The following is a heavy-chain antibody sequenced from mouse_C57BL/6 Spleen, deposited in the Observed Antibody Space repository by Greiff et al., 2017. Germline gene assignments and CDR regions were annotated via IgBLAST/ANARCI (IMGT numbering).Heavy chain of an antibody. Sequence: VQLQQPGAELVKPGASVKMSCKASGYTFTSYWLTWVKQRPGQGLEWIGDIYPGSGSTNYNEKFKSKATLTVDTSSSTAYMQLSSLTSEDSAVYYCARTNWEGYYAMDYWGQGTSVTVSS. D-gene: IGHD4-1*02. CDR1: GYTFTSYW. CDR3: ARTNWEGYYAMDY. CDR2: IYPGSGST. J-gene: IGHJ4*01. V-gene: IGHV1-55*01.